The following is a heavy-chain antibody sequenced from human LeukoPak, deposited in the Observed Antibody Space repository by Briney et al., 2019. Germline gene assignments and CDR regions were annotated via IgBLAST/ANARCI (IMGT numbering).Heavy chain of an antibody. CDR2: INPHTGGT. V-gene: IGHV1-2*02. J-gene: IGHJ6*03. Sequence: ASVKVSCKASGYTFTGYYMHWVRQAPGQGLEWMGWINPHTGGTNYAQKFQGRVTMTRDTSISTAYMELSRLRSDDTAVYYCARDRYAGATTGYYYYYMDVWGKGTTVTVSS. D-gene: IGHD1-26*01. CDR3: ARDRYAGATTGYYYYYMDV. CDR1: GYTFTGYY.